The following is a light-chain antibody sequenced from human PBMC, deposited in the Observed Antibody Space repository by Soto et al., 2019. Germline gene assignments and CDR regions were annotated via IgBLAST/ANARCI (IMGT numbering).Light chain of an antibody. CDR2: GAS. CDR3: KQYNEWPPFT. V-gene: IGKV3-15*01. Sequence: EIVLTQSPGTLSVSAGERATLSCRASQSVSNNVAWYQQKPGQAPRLLILGASTRATGIPARFSGSGSGTEFTLSISSLQSEDFAVYYCKQYNEWPPFTFGQGTRLEIK. CDR1: QSVSNN. J-gene: IGKJ5*01.